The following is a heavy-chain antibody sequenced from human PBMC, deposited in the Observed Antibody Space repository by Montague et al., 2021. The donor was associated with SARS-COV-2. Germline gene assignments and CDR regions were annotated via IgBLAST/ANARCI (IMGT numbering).Heavy chain of an antibody. CDR3: ARVHYYTGYVDS. CDR1: GGSMRDYY. V-gene: IGHV4-59*01. CDR2: IYYSGSN. Sequence: SETLSLTCTASGGSMRDYYWSWIRQPPGEGLEWIGYIYYSGSNDYNPSLNSRVTLSLDTSKNQFSLNLRSVTAADTAFYYCARVHYYTGYVDSWGQGTLVSVSS. J-gene: IGHJ4*02. D-gene: IGHD3-22*01.